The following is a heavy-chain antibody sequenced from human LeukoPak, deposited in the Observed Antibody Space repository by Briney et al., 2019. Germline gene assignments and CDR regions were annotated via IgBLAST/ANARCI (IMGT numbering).Heavy chain of an antibody. CDR1: GFTFSTYW. V-gene: IGHV3-7*01. CDR3: ARDSSGYQ. J-gene: IGHJ4*02. Sequence: GGSLRLSCAASGFTFSTYWMSWVRQAPGKGLEWVANIKEDGSEKYYGDSVKGRFTISRDNAKNPLYLQMNSLRDEDTAVYYCARDSSGYQWGQGTLVTVSS. CDR2: IKEDGSEK. D-gene: IGHD3-22*01.